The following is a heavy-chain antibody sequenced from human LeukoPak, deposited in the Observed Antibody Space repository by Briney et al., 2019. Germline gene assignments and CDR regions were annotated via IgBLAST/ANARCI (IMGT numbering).Heavy chain of an antibody. D-gene: IGHD5-24*01. V-gene: IGHV1-8*01. CDR3: KMAKEGNAFDI. CDR2: MKPDDGRI. CDR1: GYTFTNHD. J-gene: IGHJ3*02. Sequence: ASVKVSCKAAGYTFTNHDINWARQAPGQGLEWMGWMKPDDGRIGYAQKFQGRVTMTRDTSITTAYMELSSLTSDDTAIYYCKMAKEGNAFDIWGQGTMVTVSS.